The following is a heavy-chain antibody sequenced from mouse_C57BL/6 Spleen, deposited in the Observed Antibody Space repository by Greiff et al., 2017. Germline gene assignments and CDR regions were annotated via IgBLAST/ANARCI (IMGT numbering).Heavy chain of an antibody. V-gene: IGHV1-82*01. CDR2: IYPGDGDT. CDR1: GYAFSSSW. Sequence: QVQLQQSGPELVKPGASVKLSCKASGYAFSSSWMNWVKQRPGKGLEWIGRIYPGDGDTNYNGKFKGKATLTADKSSSTAYMQLSSLTSEDSAVYFCARRGYDGSWFAYWGQGTLVTVSA. J-gene: IGHJ3*01. CDR3: ARRGYDGSWFAY. D-gene: IGHD2-2*01.